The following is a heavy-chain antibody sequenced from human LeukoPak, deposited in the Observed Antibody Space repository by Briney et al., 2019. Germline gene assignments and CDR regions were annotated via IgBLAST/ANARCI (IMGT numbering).Heavy chain of an antibody. D-gene: IGHD3-9*01. CDR2: IYSGGST. J-gene: IGHJ3*01. CDR1: GFTVSSNY. V-gene: IGHV3-53*01. CDR3: TTVGLYDILTGHYHDSFDR. Sequence: GGSLRLSCAASGFTVSSNYMSWVRQAPGKGLERVSVIYSGGSTDYADSVKGRFTISRDNSKNTLYLQMNSLKTEDTAVYYCTTVGLYDILTGHYHDSFDRWGQGTMVTVSS.